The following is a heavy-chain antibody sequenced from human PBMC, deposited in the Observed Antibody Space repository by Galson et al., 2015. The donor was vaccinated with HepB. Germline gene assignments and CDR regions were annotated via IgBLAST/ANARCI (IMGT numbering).Heavy chain of an antibody. V-gene: IGHV3-30*18. CDR3: AKETMIRSWLGMDV. CDR1: GFTFSSYG. Sequence: SLRLSCAASGFTFSSYGMHWVRQAPGKGLEWVAVISYDGSNKYYADSVKGRFTISRDNSKNTLYLQMNSLRAEDTAVYYCAKETMIRSWLGMDVWGQGTTVTVSS. CDR2: ISYDGSNK. J-gene: IGHJ6*02. D-gene: IGHD3-10*01.